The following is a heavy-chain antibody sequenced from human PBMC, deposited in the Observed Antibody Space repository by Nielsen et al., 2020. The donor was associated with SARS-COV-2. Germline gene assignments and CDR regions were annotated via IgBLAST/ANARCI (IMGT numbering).Heavy chain of an antibody. Sequence: SETLSLTCTISGGSISSGGYYWSWIRQPPGKRLEWIGYIYYSGSTSYNPSLKSRVTISVDTSKNQFSLKLSSVTAADTAVYYCARGQLENLYYYYYMDVWGKGTTVTVSS. V-gene: IGHV4-61*08. CDR2: IYYSGST. CDR1: GGSISSGGYY. CDR3: ARGQLENLYYYYYMDV. J-gene: IGHJ6*03. D-gene: IGHD1-1*01.